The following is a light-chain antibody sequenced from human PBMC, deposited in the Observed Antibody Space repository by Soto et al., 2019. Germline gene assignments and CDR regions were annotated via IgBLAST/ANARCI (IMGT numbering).Light chain of an antibody. Sequence: DIQMTQSPSTLSASVGDRVTITCRASQSISSWLAWYQQKPGKAPKLLIYKASSLESGVPSRFSGSGSGTEFTLTISSLQPDDFATYYCQQYNSYEATFGQGTKLDIK. CDR2: KAS. V-gene: IGKV1-5*03. CDR1: QSISSW. CDR3: QQYNSYEAT. J-gene: IGKJ1*01.